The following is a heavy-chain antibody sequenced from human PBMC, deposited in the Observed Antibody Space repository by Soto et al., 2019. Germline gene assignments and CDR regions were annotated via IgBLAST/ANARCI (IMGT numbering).Heavy chain of an antibody. Sequence: SVKVSCKASGGTFSSYAISWVRQAPGQGLEWRGGIIPIFGTANYAQKFQGRVTITADESTSTADMELSSLRSEDTAVYYCARDYSDRSGYYRSVAGLDYWGQGTLVTVSS. J-gene: IGHJ4*02. CDR1: GGTFSSYA. V-gene: IGHV1-69*13. CDR2: IIPIFGTA. D-gene: IGHD3-22*01. CDR3: ARDYSDRSGYYRSVAGLDY.